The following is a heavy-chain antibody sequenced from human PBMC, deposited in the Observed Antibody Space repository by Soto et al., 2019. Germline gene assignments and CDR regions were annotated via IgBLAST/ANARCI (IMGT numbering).Heavy chain of an antibody. CDR1: GGSISSYY. CDR2: IYYSGST. J-gene: IGHJ4*02. Sequence: PSETLSLTCTVSGGSISSYYWSWIRQPPGKGLEWIGSIYYSGSTYYNPSLKSRVTISVDTSKNQFSLKLSSVTAADTAVYYCASPAGIAAATDYWGQGTLVTVS. CDR3: ASPAGIAAATDY. D-gene: IGHD6-13*01. V-gene: IGHV4-39*01.